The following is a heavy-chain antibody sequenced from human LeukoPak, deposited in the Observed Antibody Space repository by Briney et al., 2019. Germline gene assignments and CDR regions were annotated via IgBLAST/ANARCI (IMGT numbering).Heavy chain of an antibody. CDR1: GYTFTGYY. CDR2: INPNSGGT. CDR3: ARDDSSGYYFDGYNWFDP. D-gene: IGHD3-22*01. Sequence: GASVKVSCKASGYTFTGYYMHWVRQAPGQGLEWMGWINPNSGGTNYAQKFQGRVTMTRDTSISTAYMELSRLRSDDTAVYYCARDDSSGYYFDGYNWFDPWGQGTLVTVSS. J-gene: IGHJ5*02. V-gene: IGHV1-2*02.